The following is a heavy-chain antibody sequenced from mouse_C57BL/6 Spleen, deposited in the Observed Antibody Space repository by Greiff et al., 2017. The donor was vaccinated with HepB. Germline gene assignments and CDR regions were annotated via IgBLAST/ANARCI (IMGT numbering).Heavy chain of an antibody. V-gene: IGHV1-7*01. D-gene: IGHD1-1*01. CDR2: INPSSGYT. CDR3: ARGPITTVVATRAMDY. J-gene: IGHJ4*01. Sequence: VQLVESGAELAKPGASVKLSCKASGYTFTSYWMHWVKQRPGQGLEWIGYINPSSGYTKYNQKFKDKATLTADKSSSTAYMQLSSLTYEDSAVYYCARGPITTVVATRAMDYWGQGTSVTVSS. CDR1: GYTFTSYW.